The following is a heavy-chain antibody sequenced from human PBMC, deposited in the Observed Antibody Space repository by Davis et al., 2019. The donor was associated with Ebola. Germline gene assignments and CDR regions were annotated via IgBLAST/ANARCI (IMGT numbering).Heavy chain of an antibody. D-gene: IGHD4-23*01. J-gene: IGHJ5*02. Sequence: GESLKISCKGSGYGFTNYWIGWVRQMPGKGLEWMGFIFPDDSDVGYSPSFQGQVTISADKSTTTAYLQWSSLKASDTAMYYCARSTVGGKSGRWFDPWGQGTLVTVSS. CDR3: ARSTVGGKSGRWFDP. V-gene: IGHV5-51*01. CDR2: IFPDDSDV. CDR1: GYGFTNYW.